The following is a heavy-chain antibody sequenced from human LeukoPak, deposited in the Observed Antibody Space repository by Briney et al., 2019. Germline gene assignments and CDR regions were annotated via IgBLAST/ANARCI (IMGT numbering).Heavy chain of an antibody. Sequence: GGSLRLSCAASGFAFSSHSMHWIRQAPGKGREWVSSISSSGSYRYYADSLKGRFPISRDNDDNSVFLHLHSLTVEHTAVYFCARGMIRGALWCVDFWGLGSLVPVSS. CDR2: ISSSGSYR. J-gene: IGHJ4*02. D-gene: IGHD2-21*01. V-gene: IGHV3-21*01. CDR3: ARGMIRGALWCVDF. CDR1: GFAFSSHS.